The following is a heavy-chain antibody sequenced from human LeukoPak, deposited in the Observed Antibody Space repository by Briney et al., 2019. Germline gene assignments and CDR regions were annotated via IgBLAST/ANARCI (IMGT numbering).Heavy chain of an antibody. D-gene: IGHD2-21*02. CDR1: GGSISSSSYY. Sequence: PSETLSLTCTVSGGSISSSSYYWGWIRQPPGKGLEWIGSIYYSGSTYYNPSLKSRVTISVDTSKNQFSLKLSSVTAADTAVYYCARQEYCGGDCHSQYFDYWGQGTLVTVSS. V-gene: IGHV4-39*01. CDR3: ARQEYCGGDCHSQYFDY. J-gene: IGHJ4*02. CDR2: IYYSGST.